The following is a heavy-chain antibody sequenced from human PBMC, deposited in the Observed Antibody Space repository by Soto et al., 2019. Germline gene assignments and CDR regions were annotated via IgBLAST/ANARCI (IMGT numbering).Heavy chain of an antibody. CDR1: GGSFSGYF. V-gene: IGHV4-34*01. D-gene: IGHD2-8*01. J-gene: IGHJ6*02. Sequence: PSETLSLTCAVYGGSFSGYFWSWIRQPPGKGLEWIGEINHSGSSHYNPSLKSRVTMSVDTSKNQFSLRLRSLTAADTAVYYCARQPVTLNGEYYFYYNGMDVWGQGTTVTVSS. CDR2: INHSGSS. CDR3: ARQPVTLNGEYYFYYNGMDV.